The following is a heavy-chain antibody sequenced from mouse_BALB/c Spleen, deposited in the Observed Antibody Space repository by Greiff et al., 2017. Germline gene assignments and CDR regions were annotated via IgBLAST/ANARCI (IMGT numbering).Heavy chain of an antibody. CDR3: ASIGRYAMDY. V-gene: IGHV14-3*02. CDR2: IDPANGNT. CDR1: GFNINDTY. J-gene: IGHJ4*01. D-gene: IGHD2-3*01. Sequence: EVKLQESGAELVKPGASVKLSCTASGFNINDTYMHWVKQRPEQGLEWIGRIDPANGNTKYDPKFQGKATITTDTSSNTAYLHLSSLTSEDTDVYYCASIGRYAMDYWGQGTSVTVSS.